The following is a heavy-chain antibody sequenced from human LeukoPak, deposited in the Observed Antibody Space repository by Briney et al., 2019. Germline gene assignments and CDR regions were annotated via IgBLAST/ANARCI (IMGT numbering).Heavy chain of an antibody. J-gene: IGHJ6*03. CDR2: ISAYNGNT. CDR3: ARAPGEDTVVVPAAIAHEFHYYYMDV. Sequence: ASVKVSCKASGYTFTSYGISWVRQAPGQGLEWMGWISAYNGNTNYAQKLQGRVTMTTDTSTSTAYMELRSLRSDDTAVYYCARAPGEDTVVVPAAIAHEFHYYYMDVRGKGTAVTVS. CDR1: GYTFTSYG. D-gene: IGHD2-2*02. V-gene: IGHV1-18*01.